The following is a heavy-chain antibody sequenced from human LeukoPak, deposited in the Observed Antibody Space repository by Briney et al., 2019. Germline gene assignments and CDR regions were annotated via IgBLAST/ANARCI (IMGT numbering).Heavy chain of an antibody. Sequence: GGSLRLSCAASGFTFSSYEMNWVRLAPGKGLEWISYISSSGSTIYYADSVKGRFTIARDNAKNSLYLQMNSLRAEDTAVYYCAREVVGTTSEFDYWGQGTLVTVSS. D-gene: IGHD1-26*01. CDR1: GFTFSSYE. J-gene: IGHJ4*02. CDR2: ISSSGSTI. CDR3: AREVVGTTSEFDY. V-gene: IGHV3-48*03.